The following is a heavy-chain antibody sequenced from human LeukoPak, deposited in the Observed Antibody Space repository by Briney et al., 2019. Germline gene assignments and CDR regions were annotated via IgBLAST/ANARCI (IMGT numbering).Heavy chain of an antibody. CDR2: IYHSGST. CDR1: GYSISSGYY. CDR3: ARSIVVVPVLFDP. J-gene: IGHJ5*02. D-gene: IGHD2-2*01. V-gene: IGHV4-38-2*01. Sequence: PSETLSLTCAVSGYSISSGYYWGWIRQPPGNGLEWIGSIYHSGSTYYNPSLKSRVTISVDTSKNQFSLKLSSVTAADTAVYYCARSIVVVPVLFDPWGQGTLVTVSS.